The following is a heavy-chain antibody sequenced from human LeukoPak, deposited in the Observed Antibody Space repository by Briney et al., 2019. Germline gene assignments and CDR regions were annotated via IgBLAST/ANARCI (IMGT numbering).Heavy chain of an antibody. Sequence: PGGSLRLSCAASGFTFSSYAMSWVRQAPGKGLEWVSAIGGSGGSTYYADSVKGRFTISRDNSKNTLYLQMNSLRAEDTAVYYCAKSGGGSGSYYLYYGMDVWGQGTTVTVSS. CDR1: GFTFSSYA. J-gene: IGHJ6*02. CDR3: AKSGGGSGSYYLYYGMDV. D-gene: IGHD3-10*01. V-gene: IGHV3-23*01. CDR2: IGGSGGST.